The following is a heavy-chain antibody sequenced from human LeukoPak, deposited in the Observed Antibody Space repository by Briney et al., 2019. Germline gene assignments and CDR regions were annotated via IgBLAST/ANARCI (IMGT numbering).Heavy chain of an antibody. CDR3: ARDLVTVTKGFDT. V-gene: IGHV4-59*11. D-gene: IGHD4-17*01. Sequence: SETLSLTCAVSGDSFSSHYWTWIRQSPGTGLEWIGYISHIGRTNYNPSLKSRVTISIDTSKNQFSLKLRSVTAADTAVYYCARDLVTVTKGFDTWGQGTMVSVSS. J-gene: IGHJ3*02. CDR1: GDSFSSHY. CDR2: ISHIGRT.